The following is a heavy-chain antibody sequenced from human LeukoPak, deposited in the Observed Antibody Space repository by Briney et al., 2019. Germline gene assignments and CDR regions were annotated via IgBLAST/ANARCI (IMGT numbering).Heavy chain of an antibody. CDR3: AKGGPGVEAIGDAFDI. Sequence: PGGSLRLSCAASGFNFDDYAMHWVRQAPGKGLEWVSLISWDGGSTSYADSVRGRFTISRDNSKNSLYLQMNSLRVEDTALYHCAKGGPGVEAIGDAFDIWGQGTMVTASS. CDR2: ISWDGGST. J-gene: IGHJ3*02. CDR1: GFNFDDYA. V-gene: IGHV3-43D*03. D-gene: IGHD2-8*01.